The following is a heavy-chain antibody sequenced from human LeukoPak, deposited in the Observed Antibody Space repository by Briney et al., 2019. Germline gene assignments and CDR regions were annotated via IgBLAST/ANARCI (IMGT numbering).Heavy chain of an antibody. D-gene: IGHD2-15*01. CDR3: ARDGRGGCLDS. CDR2: IKQDGSEK. Sequence: GGSLRLSCAASGFTYSSYRMSWVRQAPGKGLEWVANIKQDGSEKCYVDSVKGRFTISRDNAKNSLYLQMNSLRAEDTAVYYCARDGRGGCLDSWGQGTLVIVSS. J-gene: IGHJ4*02. CDR1: GFTYSSYR. V-gene: IGHV3-7*01.